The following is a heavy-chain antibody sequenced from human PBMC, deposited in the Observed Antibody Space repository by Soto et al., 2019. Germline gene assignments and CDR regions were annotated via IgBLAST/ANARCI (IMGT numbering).Heavy chain of an antibody. V-gene: IGHV4-31*03. J-gene: IGHJ4*02. CDR2: FYYSGST. Sequence: SETLSLTCTVSGGSISTGGYYWNWIRQHPGKGLEWIGYFYYSGSTYYNPSLKSRVTISVNTSKNQFSLKLSSVTAADTAVYYCASRYGGNLAFDYWGQGTLVTVSS. CDR1: GGSISTGGYY. D-gene: IGHD4-17*01. CDR3: ASRYGGNLAFDY.